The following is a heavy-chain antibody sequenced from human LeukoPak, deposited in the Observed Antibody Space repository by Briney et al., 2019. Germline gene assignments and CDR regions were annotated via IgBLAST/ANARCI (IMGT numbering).Heavy chain of an antibody. V-gene: IGHV4-4*07. CDR1: GDSISNYF. J-gene: IGHJ4*02. Sequence: SETLSLTCTVSGDSISNYFWSWLRQPDGKGLEWIGRIYAGEGANYNPSLETRVTVSVDTSTNQLSLKLSSVTAADTAVYYCVREGYSYGYYFDYWGQGTLVTVSS. CDR3: VREGYSYGYYFDY. CDR2: IYAGEGA. D-gene: IGHD5-18*01.